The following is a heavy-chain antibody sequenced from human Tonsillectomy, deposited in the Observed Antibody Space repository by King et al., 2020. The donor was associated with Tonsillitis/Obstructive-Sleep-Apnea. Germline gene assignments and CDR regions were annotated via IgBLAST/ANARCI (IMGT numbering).Heavy chain of an antibody. CDR2: ISGSGGST. D-gene: IGHD2-2*01. J-gene: IGHJ4*02. Sequence: QLVQSGGGLLQPGGSLRLSCAASGFTFSSYAMSWVRQAPGKGLAWVSGISGSGGSTYYADSVEGRFTISRDNSKNTLYLQMNSLRAEDTAVYYCAKGGACSSTSCYSSSIDYWGQGTLVTVSS. CDR1: GFTFSSYA. V-gene: IGHV3-23*04. CDR3: AKGGACSSTSCYSSSIDY.